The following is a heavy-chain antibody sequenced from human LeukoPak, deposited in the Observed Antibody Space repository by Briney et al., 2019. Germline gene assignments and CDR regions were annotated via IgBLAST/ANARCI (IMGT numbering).Heavy chain of an antibody. CDR3: ARAGYSSGWYRTKYDY. V-gene: IGHV3-48*03. J-gene: IGHJ4*02. D-gene: IGHD6-19*01. CDR2: ISSSGSTI. CDR1: GFTFSSYE. Sequence: GGSLRLSXAASGFTFSSYEMNWVRQAPGKGLEWVPYISSSGSTIYYADSVKGRFTISRDNAKNSLYLQMNSLRAEDTAVYYCARAGYSSGWYRTKYDYWGQGTLVTVSS.